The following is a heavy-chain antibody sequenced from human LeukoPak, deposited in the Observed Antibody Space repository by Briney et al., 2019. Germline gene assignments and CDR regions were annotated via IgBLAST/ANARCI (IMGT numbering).Heavy chain of an antibody. CDR2: IYSGGST. D-gene: IGHD3-10*01. V-gene: IGHV3-53*01. CDR1: GFTISSNY. J-gene: IGHJ4*02. Sequence: GGSLRLSCAASGFTISSNYMSWVRQAPGKGLEWVSVIYSGGSTYYADSVKGRFTISRDNSKNTLYLQMNSPRAEDTAVYYCASSYYDSGSYYNYWGQGTLVTVSS. CDR3: ASSYYDSGSYYNY.